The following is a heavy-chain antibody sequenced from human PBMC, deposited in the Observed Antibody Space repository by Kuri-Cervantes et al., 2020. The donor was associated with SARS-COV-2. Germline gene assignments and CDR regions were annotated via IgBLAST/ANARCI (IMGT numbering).Heavy chain of an antibody. Sequence: GGSLRLSCAASGFTFSSYGMHWVRQAPGKGLEWVAFIRYDGSNKYYADSVMGRFTISRDNAKNSLSLQMNSLRVEDMAVYYCAREYTSSSPFESWGQGTLVTVSS. CDR3: AREYTSSSPFES. J-gene: IGHJ4*02. D-gene: IGHD6-6*01. CDR1: GFTFSSYG. V-gene: IGHV3-30*02. CDR2: IRYDGSNK.